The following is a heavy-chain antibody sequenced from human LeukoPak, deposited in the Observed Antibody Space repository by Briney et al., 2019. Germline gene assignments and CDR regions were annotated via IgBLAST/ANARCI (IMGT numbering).Heavy chain of an antibody. CDR2: INHSGST. Sequence: SETLSLTCAVYGGSFSGYYWSWIRQPPGKGLEWIGEINHSGSTNYNPSLKSRVTISVDTSKNQFSLKLSSVTAADTAVYYCAGYCSGGSCYWAYYFDYWGQGTLVTVSS. CDR3: AGYCSGGSCYWAYYFDY. V-gene: IGHV4-34*01. J-gene: IGHJ4*02. CDR1: GGSFSGYY. D-gene: IGHD2-15*01.